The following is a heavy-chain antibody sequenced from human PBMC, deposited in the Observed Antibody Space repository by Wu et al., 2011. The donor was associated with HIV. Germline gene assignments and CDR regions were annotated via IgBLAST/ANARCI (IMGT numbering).Heavy chain of an antibody. V-gene: IGHV1-69*14. J-gene: IGHJ4*02. CDR2: IIPIFGAA. D-gene: IGHD2-21*01. Sequence: QVQLVQSGAEVKKPGSSVKVSCKASGGTFNSYGISWVRQAPGQGLEWMGGIIPIFGAANYAQKFQGRATITADKSTTTAYMELSSLTSEDTAVYYCARDLGGDEDYWGQGTLVTVSA. CDR1: GGTFNSYG. CDR3: ARDLGGDEDY.